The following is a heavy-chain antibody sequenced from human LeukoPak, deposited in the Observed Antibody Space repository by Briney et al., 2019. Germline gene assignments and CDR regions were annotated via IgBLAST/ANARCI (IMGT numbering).Heavy chain of an antibody. CDR3: ARAQLAWDAVN. J-gene: IGHJ4*02. CDR1: GFTFNSYW. D-gene: IGHD6-13*01. V-gene: IGHV3-7*04. Sequence: GGSLRLSCAASGFTFNSYWMTWVRQAPGKGLEWVANIKQDGSEKYYVDSVKGRFTISRDNAKNSLYLQMNSLRAEDTAVYYCARAQLAWDAVNWGQGTLVTVSS. CDR2: IKQDGSEK.